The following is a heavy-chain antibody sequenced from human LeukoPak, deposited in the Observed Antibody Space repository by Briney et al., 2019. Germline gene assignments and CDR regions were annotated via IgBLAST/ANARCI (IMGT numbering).Heavy chain of an antibody. D-gene: IGHD4-17*01. CDR2: ISSSSSYI. V-gene: IGHV3-21*01. Sequence: KPGGSLRLSCVASGFTLSSYSMNRVRQAPGKGLDWVSSISSSSSYIYYADSVKGRFTISRDNAKNSLYLQMNSLRAEDTAGYYCARDFYGDYPSRYFDYWGQGTLVTVSS. CDR3: ARDFYGDYPSRYFDY. J-gene: IGHJ4*02. CDR1: GFTLSSYS.